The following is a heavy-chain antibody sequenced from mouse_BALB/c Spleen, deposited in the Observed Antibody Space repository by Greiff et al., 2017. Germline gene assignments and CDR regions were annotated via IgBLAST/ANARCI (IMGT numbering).Heavy chain of an antibody. CDR3: ARHEEDYDGYAMDD. Sequence: EVKLVESGGGLVKPGGSLKLSCAASGFTFSSYAMSWVRQTPEKRLEWVATISSGGSYTYYPDSVKGRFTISRDNAKNTLYLQMSSLRSEDTAMYYCARHEEDYDGYAMDDWGQGTSVTVSS. J-gene: IGHJ4*01. CDR1: GFTFSSYA. CDR2: ISSGGSYT. D-gene: IGHD2-4*01. V-gene: IGHV5-9-3*01.